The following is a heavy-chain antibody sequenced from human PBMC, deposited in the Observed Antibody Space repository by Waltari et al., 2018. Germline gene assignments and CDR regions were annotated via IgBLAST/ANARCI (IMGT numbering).Heavy chain of an antibody. J-gene: IGHJ4*02. CDR1: GFTFSSYA. CDR2: IYSGGSST. CDR3: ARTPNYDILTGYLDY. V-gene: IGHV3-23*03. Sequence: EVQLLESGGGLVQPGGSLRLSCAASGFTFSSYAMSWVRPAPGKGLEWVSVIYSGGSSTYYADSVKGRFTISRDNSKNTLYLQMNSLRAEDTAVYYCARTPNYDILTGYLDYWGQGTLVTVSS. D-gene: IGHD3-9*01.